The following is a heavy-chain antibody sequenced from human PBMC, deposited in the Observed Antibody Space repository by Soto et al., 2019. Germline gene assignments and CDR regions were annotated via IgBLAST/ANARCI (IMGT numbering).Heavy chain of an antibody. D-gene: IGHD1-7*01. V-gene: IGHV4-4*07. J-gene: IGHJ5*02. Sequence: SETLSLTCTVSGGSISSYRWSWIRQPAGKGLEWIGRLNTYGNTHYNPSLKSRVTVSVDTSRNQFFLTLRSVTAADSAVYHCGRESGETWDYEASWGQGTPVTALL. CDR1: GGSISSYR. CDR3: GRESGETWDYEAS. CDR2: LNTYGNT.